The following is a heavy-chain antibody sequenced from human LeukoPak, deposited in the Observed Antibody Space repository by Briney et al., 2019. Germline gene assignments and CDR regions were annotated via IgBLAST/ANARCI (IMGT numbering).Heavy chain of an antibody. CDR3: ARHVVDYSSSWYGSQFDY. Sequence: SETLSLTCTVSGGSISSYYWSWIRQPPGKGLEWIGYIYYSGSTNYNPSLKTRVTISVDTSKNQFSLKLSSVTAADTAVYYCARHVVDYSSSWYGSQFDYWGQGTLVTVSS. V-gene: IGHV4-59*08. J-gene: IGHJ4*02. CDR2: IYYSGST. D-gene: IGHD6-13*01. CDR1: GGSISSYY.